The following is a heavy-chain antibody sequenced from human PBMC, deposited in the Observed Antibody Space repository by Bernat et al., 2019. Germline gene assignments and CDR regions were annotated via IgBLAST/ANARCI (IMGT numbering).Heavy chain of an antibody. CDR1: GFTFSTYG. CDR3: AKITVAGHWYFGL. V-gene: IGHV3-23*04. Sequence: EVQLVESGGGLVQPGGSLRLSCVASGFTFSTYGMSWVRQAPGKGPEWVSSISNSGGLTYYVDSGKGRFTVSRDNSKNTLYLQMNRLRAEDTAVYYCAKITVAGHWYFGLWGRGTLVTVSS. J-gene: IGHJ2*01. D-gene: IGHD6-19*01. CDR2: ISNSGGLT.